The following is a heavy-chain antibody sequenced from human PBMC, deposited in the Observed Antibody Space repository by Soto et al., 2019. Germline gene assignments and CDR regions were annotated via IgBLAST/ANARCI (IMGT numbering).Heavy chain of an antibody. J-gene: IGHJ4*02. V-gene: IGHV1-2*02. CDR2: INPKSGGT. CDR3: ARAMAKGGGSAGFDY. D-gene: IGHD1-26*01. Sequence: XSVKGACKAAGYPFTVYYVGWVRQAPGQGLEWMGWINPKSGGTMYPQKFQGRVTMTWDTSISTAYMALTRLRSDDTAVYYCARAMAKGGGSAGFDYWGQGTLVTVSS. CDR1: GYPFTVYY.